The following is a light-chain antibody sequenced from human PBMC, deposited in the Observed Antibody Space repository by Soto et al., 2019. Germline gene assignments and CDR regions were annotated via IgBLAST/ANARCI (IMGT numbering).Light chain of an antibody. J-gene: IGKJ2*01. CDR1: QSISNW. V-gene: IGKV1-5*03. CDR2: KAS. Sequence: DIQMTQSPSTLSASVGDTVTITCRASQSISNWLAWYQQKPGQAPKLLIHKASTLESGVPSRFSGSGSGTEFTLTIISLQPDDVATFYCQQYDRFPYTFGQGTKLEIK. CDR3: QQYDRFPYT.